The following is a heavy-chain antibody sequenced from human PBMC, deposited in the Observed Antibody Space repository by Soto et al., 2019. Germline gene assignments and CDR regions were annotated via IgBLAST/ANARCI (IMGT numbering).Heavy chain of an antibody. D-gene: IGHD2-15*01. CDR3: ARVVVVAYDMDV. J-gene: IGHJ6*02. V-gene: IGHV4-61*01. Sequence: SETLSLTCTVSGGSVISGSYYWSWIRQPPGKGLEWIGNLYYSGSTNYNPSLKSRVTILVDMSKNQFSLKLRSVTAAATAVYYCARVVVVAYDMDVWGQGTTVTVSS. CDR2: LYYSGST. CDR1: GGSVISGSYY.